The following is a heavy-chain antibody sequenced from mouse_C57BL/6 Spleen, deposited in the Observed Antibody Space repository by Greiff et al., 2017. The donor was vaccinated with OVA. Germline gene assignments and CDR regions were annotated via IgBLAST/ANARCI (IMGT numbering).Heavy chain of an antibody. Sequence: QVQLQQSGAELMKPGASVKLSCTASGYTFTGYWIAWVKPRPGNGLEWIGAILPGCGSTNYNEKFKGKATFTADTSSNTAYMQLSSLTTEDSAIYYWARRKGDYHYAMDYWGQGTSVTVSS. CDR3: ARRKGDYHYAMDY. CDR2: ILPGCGST. CDR1: GYTFTGYW. J-gene: IGHJ4*01. D-gene: IGHD2-4*01. V-gene: IGHV1-9*01.